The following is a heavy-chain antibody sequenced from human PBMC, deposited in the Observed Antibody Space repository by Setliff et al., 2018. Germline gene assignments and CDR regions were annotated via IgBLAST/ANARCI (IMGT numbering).Heavy chain of an antibody. CDR1: GDSISIRGHY. D-gene: IGHD3-16*01. CDR2: VYYGAGT. V-gene: IGHV4-39*07. Sequence: SETLSLTCSVSGDSISIRGHYLGWIRQSPGQGLEWIGSVYYGAGTYYNPSLESRVTMSLDTSKNQFSLKLSSVTAADTAVYYCAREWGSNGWAFDIWGQGTMVTVSS. J-gene: IGHJ3*02. CDR3: AREWGSNGWAFDI.